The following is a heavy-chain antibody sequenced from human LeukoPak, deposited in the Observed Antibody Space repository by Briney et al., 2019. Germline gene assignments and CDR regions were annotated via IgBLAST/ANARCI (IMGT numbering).Heavy chain of an antibody. Sequence: SGTLSLTCTVSGGSIGSLYWSWIRQSPGKGLEWIGYIHYSGYTYHNPSLTGRVTISVDVSRNQFSLRLTSVTAADTAIYYCASDGGGNWFDPWGQGTLVTVSS. V-gene: IGHV4-59*01. D-gene: IGHD3-16*01. CDR2: IHYSGYT. J-gene: IGHJ5*02. CDR3: ASDGGGNWFDP. CDR1: GGSIGSLY.